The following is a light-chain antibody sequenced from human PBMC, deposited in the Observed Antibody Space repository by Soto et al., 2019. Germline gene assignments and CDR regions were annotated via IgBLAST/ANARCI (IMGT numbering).Light chain of an antibody. CDR2: GNS. Sequence: QSLLTQPPSVSGAPGQRVTFSCPGSSSNIGAGYDVHWYQQLPGTAPKLLIYGNSNRPSGVPDRFSGSKSGTSASLAITGLQAEDEADYYCQSYDSSLSGYVFGTGTKVTVL. J-gene: IGLJ1*01. V-gene: IGLV1-40*01. CDR3: QSYDSSLSGYV. CDR1: SSNIGAGYD.